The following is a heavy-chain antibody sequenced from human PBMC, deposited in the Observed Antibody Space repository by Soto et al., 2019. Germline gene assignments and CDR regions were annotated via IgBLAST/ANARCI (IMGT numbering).Heavy chain of an antibody. J-gene: IGHJ5*02. Sequence: QVQLVQSGAEVKKPGASVKVSCKASGYTFTSYDINWVRQATGQGLEWMGWMNPNSGNTGYAQKSQGLVTMPRNTSITPAYMDPSRLSSEDTAVYYCARGPLRFLEWFLSNWFDPWGQGTLVTVSS. CDR1: GYTFTSYD. D-gene: IGHD3-3*01. CDR3: ARGPLRFLEWFLSNWFDP. V-gene: IGHV1-8*01. CDR2: MNPNSGNT.